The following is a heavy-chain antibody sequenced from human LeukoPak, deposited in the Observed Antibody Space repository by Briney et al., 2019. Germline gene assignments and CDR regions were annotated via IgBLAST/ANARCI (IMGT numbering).Heavy chain of an antibody. D-gene: IGHD3-16*02. Sequence: PSETLSLTCTVSGGSISSYYWSWIRQPAGKGLEWIGRIYTSGSTNYNPSLKSRVTMSVDTSKNQFSLKLSSVTAADTAVYYCARSIYDYVWGSYREYYFDYWGQGTLVTVSS. CDR1: GGSISSYY. CDR3: ARSIYDYVWGSYREYYFDY. J-gene: IGHJ4*02. CDR2: IYTSGST. V-gene: IGHV4-4*07.